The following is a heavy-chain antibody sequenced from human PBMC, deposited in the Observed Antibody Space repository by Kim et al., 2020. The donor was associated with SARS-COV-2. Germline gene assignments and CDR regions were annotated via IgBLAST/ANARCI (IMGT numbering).Heavy chain of an antibody. CDR2: IYPGDSDT. J-gene: IGHJ6*02. CDR1: GYSFTSYW. D-gene: IGHD3-10*01. CDR3: ASNYYGSGSYYKILEPYYYYGMDV. Sequence: GESLKISCKGSGYSFTSYWIGWVRQMPGKGLEWMGIIYPGDSDTRYSPSFQGQVTISADKSISTAYLQWSSLKASDTAMYYCASNYYGSGSYYKILEPYYYYGMDVWGQGTTVTVSS. V-gene: IGHV5-51*01.